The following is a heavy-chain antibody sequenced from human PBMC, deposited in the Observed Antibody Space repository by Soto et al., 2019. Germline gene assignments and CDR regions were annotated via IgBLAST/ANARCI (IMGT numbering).Heavy chain of an antibody. Sequence: SETLSLTCTVSGGSISSGGYYWSWIRQHPGKGLEWIGYIYYTGVTNYNPSLKSRVTISLDTSKNHFSLKLSSVTAADTAVYYCATTRSDGISDWWGQGTLVTVSS. CDR2: IYYTGVT. V-gene: IGHV4-61*03. D-gene: IGHD2-2*01. CDR3: ATTRSDGISDW. J-gene: IGHJ4*02. CDR1: GGSISSGGYY.